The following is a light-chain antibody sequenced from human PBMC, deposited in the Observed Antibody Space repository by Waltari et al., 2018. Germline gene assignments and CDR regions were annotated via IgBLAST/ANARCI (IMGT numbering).Light chain of an antibody. Sequence: QSVLTQPPSVSGAPGQRVTISCPGSNSNTGAGYFVHWYQQLQGTAPKLLIYGNTNRPSGFPDRFSGSKSGTSASLTITGLQADDEADYYCQSRDSSLSGSSVFGTGTRVTV. J-gene: IGLJ1*01. CDR2: GNT. V-gene: IGLV1-40*01. CDR1: NSNTGAGYF. CDR3: QSRDSSLSGSSV.